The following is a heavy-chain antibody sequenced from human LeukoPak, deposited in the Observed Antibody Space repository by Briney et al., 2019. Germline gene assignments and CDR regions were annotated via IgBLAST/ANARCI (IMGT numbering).Heavy chain of an antibody. V-gene: IGHV4-39*01. J-gene: IGHJ5*02. Sequence: SETLSLTCTVSGGSISSSSYYWGWIRQPPGKGLEWIGSIYYSGSTYYNPSLKSRVTISVDTSKNQFSLKLSSVTAADTAVYYCARRRFSGSYLRYNWFDPWGQGTLVTVSS. CDR2: IYYSGST. CDR1: GGSISSSSYY. D-gene: IGHD1-26*01. CDR3: ARRRFSGSYLRYNWFDP.